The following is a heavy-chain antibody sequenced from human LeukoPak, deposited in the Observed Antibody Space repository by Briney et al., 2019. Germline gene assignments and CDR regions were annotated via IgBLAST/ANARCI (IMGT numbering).Heavy chain of an antibody. CDR1: GFTFSNAW. J-gene: IGHJ4*02. CDR2: IKSNTDGGTT. V-gene: IGHV3-15*01. Sequence: PGGSLRLSCAASGFTFSNAWMSWVRQAPGKGLEWVGRIKSNTDGGTTDYAAPVKGGFTISRDDSKNTLYLQMNSLKIEDTAVYYCTTASRDGYNHKSFDYWGQGTLVTVSS. D-gene: IGHD5-24*01. CDR3: TTASRDGYNHKSFDY.